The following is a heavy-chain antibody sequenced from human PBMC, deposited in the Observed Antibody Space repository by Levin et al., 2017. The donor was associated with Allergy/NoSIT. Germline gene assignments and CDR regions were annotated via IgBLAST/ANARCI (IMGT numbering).Heavy chain of an antibody. J-gene: IGHJ6*04. D-gene: IGHD3-3*01. CDR3: ASAHDVWSGYRMDV. V-gene: IGHV1-69*06. CDR1: GGTFNSSP. CDR2: IIPMFDTP. Sequence: KISCRASGGTFNSSPMSWVRRAPGQGLEWMGGIIPMFDTPHYAQKFQGRVTISADKSTSTAYLELSTVRSDDTAVYYCASAHDVWSGYRMDVWGRGNTVIVS.